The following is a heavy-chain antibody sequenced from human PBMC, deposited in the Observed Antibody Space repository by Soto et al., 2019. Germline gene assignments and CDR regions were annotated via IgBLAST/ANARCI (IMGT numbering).Heavy chain of an antibody. V-gene: IGHV3-30*18. J-gene: IGHJ4*02. CDR2: ITYDGSNK. CDR1: GFSFITFG. Sequence: GGSLRLSCAASGFSFITFGMHWVRQAPGKGLAQVADITYDGSNKFYADSVKGRFTISRDNSENTFHLQMNSLRAEDTAVYYCAKDGGHNYGYLNYWGQGTLVTVSS. CDR3: AKDGGHNYGYLNY. D-gene: IGHD5-18*01.